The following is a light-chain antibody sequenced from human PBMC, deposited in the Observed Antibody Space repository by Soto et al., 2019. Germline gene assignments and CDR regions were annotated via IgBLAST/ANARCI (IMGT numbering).Light chain of an antibody. CDR1: QSVSSN. CDR3: QQYNNWPQT. Sequence: EIVMTQSPATLSVSPGERATLSCRASQSVSSNLAWYQQKPGQAPRLLIYGASTRDTGIPARFSGSGSGTKFTLTISSPQSEDFSVYYCQQYNNWPQTFGHGTKVEIK. V-gene: IGKV3-15*01. J-gene: IGKJ1*01. CDR2: GAS.